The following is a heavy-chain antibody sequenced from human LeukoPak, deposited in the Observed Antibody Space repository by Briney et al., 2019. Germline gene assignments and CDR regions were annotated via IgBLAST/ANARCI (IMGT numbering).Heavy chain of an antibody. D-gene: IGHD4-11*01. CDR2: IYYSGST. Sequence: SETLSLTCTFSGGHISTYYWSWIRQPPGKGLEWIGYIYYSGSTNYNPFLKSRVTISLNTSKKQFSLRLRSVTAADTAVYYCARRVAVGNYFDPWGQGTLVTVSA. CDR1: GGHISTYY. V-gene: IGHV4-59*08. J-gene: IGHJ5*02. CDR3: ARRVAVGNYFDP.